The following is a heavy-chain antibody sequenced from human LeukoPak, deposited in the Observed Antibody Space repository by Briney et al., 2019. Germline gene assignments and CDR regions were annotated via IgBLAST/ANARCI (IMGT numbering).Heavy chain of an antibody. D-gene: IGHD5-18*01. CDR3: AAGSGYSYGYYGDY. CDR1: GFTFTRSA. Sequence: ASVEVSCKASGFTFTRSAMQWVRQARGQRLEWIGWIVVGSGNTNYAQKFQERVTITRDMSTSTAYMELSSLRSDDTAVYYCAAGSGYSYGYYGDYWGQGTLVTVSS. J-gene: IGHJ4*02. CDR2: IVVGSGNT. V-gene: IGHV1-58*02.